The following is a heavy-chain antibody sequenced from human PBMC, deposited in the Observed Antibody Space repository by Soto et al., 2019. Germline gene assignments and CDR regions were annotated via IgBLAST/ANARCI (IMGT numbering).Heavy chain of an antibody. CDR2: SSSSGDTV. CDR1: GFTFSDYY. Sequence: QVQLVESGGGLVKPGRSLRLSCAASGFTFSDYYMSWIRQAPGKGLEWVSYSSSSGDTVYYADSVKGRVTISRDNAKNSLYLQMNSLRAEDTAVYYCARGPGKVFGYYYYMDVWGKGTTVTVSS. CDR3: ARGPGKVFGYYYYMDV. D-gene: IGHD1-20*01. J-gene: IGHJ6*03. V-gene: IGHV3-11*01.